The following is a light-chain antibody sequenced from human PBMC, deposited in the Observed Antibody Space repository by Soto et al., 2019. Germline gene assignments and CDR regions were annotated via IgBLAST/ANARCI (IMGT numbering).Light chain of an antibody. CDR3: QQADSFPLT. CDR1: QSISGY. V-gene: IGKV1-39*01. CDR2: AAS. J-gene: IGKJ4*01. Sequence: DIQMTQSPSSLSASVGDRVTITCRASQSISGYLNWYQQKPGKAPNLLIYAASSLQSGVPSRFSGSGSGTDFTLTISSLQPEDFATYYCQQADSFPLTFGGGTRVDI.